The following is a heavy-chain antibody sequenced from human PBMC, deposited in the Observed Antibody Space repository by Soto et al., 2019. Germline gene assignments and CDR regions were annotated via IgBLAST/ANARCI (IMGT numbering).Heavy chain of an antibody. V-gene: IGHV3-53*01. CDR2: IYSGGTT. CDR1: GFTVSTNY. CDR3: ARAASYYGLDV. Sequence: VQLVESGGGLIQPGGSLRLSCAASGFTVSTNYMSWVRQAPGKGLEWVSVIYSGGTTYFADSVKGRFTISRDNSKNPLYLQMSSLRAEDTAVYFCARAASYYGLDVWGQGTTVTVSS. J-gene: IGHJ6*02.